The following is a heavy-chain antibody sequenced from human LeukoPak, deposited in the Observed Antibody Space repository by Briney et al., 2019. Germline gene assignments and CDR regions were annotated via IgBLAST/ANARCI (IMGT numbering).Heavy chain of an antibody. D-gene: IGHD3-22*01. V-gene: IGHV2-26*01. J-gene: IGHJ4*02. CDR3: ARILGAYYYDSSGYYPYYFDY. CDR2: IFSNDEK. CDR1: GFSLSNARMG. Sequence: SGPVLVKPTETLTPTCTVSGFSLSNARMGVSWIRQPPGKALEWLAHIFSNDEKSYSTSLKSRLTISKDTSKSQVVLTMTNMDPVDTATYYCARILGAYYYDSSGYYPYYFDYWGQGTLVTVSS.